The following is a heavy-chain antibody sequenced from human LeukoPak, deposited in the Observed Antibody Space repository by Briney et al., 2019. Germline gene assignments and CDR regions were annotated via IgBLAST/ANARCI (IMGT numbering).Heavy chain of an antibody. V-gene: IGHV3-21*01. CDR3: ARDLSGYDGTFDY. CDR2: ISSSSSYI. CDR1: GFTFSSYS. D-gene: IGHD5-12*01. Sequence: GGSLRLSCAASGFTFSSYSMNWVRQAPGKGLEWVSSISSSSSYIYYADSVKGRFTISRDNAKNSLYLQMNSLRAEDTAVYYCARDLSGYDGTFDYWGQGTLVTVSS. J-gene: IGHJ4*02.